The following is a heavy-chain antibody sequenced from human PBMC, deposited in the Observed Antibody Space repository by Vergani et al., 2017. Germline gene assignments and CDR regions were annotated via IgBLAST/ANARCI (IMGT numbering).Heavy chain of an antibody. J-gene: IGHJ4*02. D-gene: IGHD3-16*02. CDR1: GFTFSSYA. CDR3: AKPRYDYVWGSYRHPFDY. V-gene: IGHV3-23*04. CDR2: ISGSGGST. Sequence: EVQLVESGGGLVQPGGSLRLSCAASGFTFSSYAMSWVRQAPGKGLEWVSAISGSGGSTYYADSVKGRFTISRDNSKNTLYLQMNSLRAEDTAVYYCAKPRYDYVWGSYRHPFDYWGQGTLVTVSS.